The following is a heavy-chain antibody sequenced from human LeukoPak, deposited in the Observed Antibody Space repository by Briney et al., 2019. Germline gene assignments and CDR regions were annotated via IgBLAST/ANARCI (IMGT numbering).Heavy chain of an antibody. Sequence: PGGSLRLSCAASGFTFSSYSMNWVRQAPGKGLEWVSSISSSSSYINYADSVKGRFTISRDNVKNSLYLQMNSLRAEDTAIYYCAREGTTTLYNWFDPWGQGTLVTVSS. CDR2: ISSSSSYI. CDR1: GFTFSSYS. D-gene: IGHD4-11*01. J-gene: IGHJ5*02. V-gene: IGHV3-21*06. CDR3: AREGTTTLYNWFDP.